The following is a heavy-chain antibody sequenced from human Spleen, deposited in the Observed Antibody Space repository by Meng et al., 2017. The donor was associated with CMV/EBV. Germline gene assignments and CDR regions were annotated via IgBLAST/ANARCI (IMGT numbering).Heavy chain of an antibody. CDR1: GFTFSSYA. Sequence: GESLKISCAASGFTFSSYAMSWVRQAPGKGLEWVANIKQDGSEKYYVYSVKGRFTISRDSAKNSLYLQMNSLRAEDTAVYYCARDMRSSSYPLRYWGQGTLVTVSS. V-gene: IGHV3-7*01. D-gene: IGHD6-6*01. CDR2: IKQDGSEK. J-gene: IGHJ4*02. CDR3: ARDMRSSSYPLRY.